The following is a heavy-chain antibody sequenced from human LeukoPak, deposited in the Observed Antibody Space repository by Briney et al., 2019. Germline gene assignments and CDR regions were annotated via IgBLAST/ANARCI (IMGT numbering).Heavy chain of an antibody. J-gene: IGHJ4*02. V-gene: IGHV3-30-3*01. Sequence: GGSLRLSCAASGFTFSSYAMHWVRQAPGKGLEWVAVISYDGSNKYYADSVKGRFTISRDNSKNTLYLQMNSLRAEDTAVYYCARDRYTAMVTVCDYWGQGTLVSVSS. CDR3: ARDRYTAMVTVCDY. CDR1: GFTFSSYA. CDR2: ISYDGSNK. D-gene: IGHD5-18*01.